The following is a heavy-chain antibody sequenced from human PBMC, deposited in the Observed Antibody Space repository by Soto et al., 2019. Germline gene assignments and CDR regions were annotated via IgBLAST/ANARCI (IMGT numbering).Heavy chain of an antibody. J-gene: IGHJ4*02. CDR3: ARVYSNYDVMDY. CDR2: IYYSGST. Sequence: SETLSLTCTVSGGSISSYYWSWIRQPPGKGLEWIGYIYYSGSTNYNPSLKSRVTISVDTSKNQFSLKLSSVTAADTAVYYCARVYSNYDVMDYWGQGTLVTVSS. CDR1: GGSISSYY. D-gene: IGHD4-4*01. V-gene: IGHV4-59*01.